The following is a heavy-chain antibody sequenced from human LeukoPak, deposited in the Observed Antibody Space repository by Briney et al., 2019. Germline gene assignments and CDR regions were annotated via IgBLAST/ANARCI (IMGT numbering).Heavy chain of an antibody. CDR2: IWYEERTK. J-gene: IGHJ4*02. Sequence: GGSLRLSCTASGFTFSSYGMHWVHQAPGNGLEWVATIWYEERTKYYIDSVKGRFTISRDNSKNTFYLQMNSLRVDDTAIYYCAKEGIYLKSSLEDWGQGTLVTVSS. D-gene: IGHD5-12*01. CDR3: AKEGIYLKSSLED. CDR1: GFTFSSYG. V-gene: IGHV3-33*06.